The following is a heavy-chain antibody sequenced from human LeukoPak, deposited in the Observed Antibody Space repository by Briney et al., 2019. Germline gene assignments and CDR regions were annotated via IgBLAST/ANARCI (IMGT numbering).Heavy chain of an antibody. Sequence: PSETLSLTCAVYGGSFSGYYWSWIRQPPGKGLEWIGEINHSGSTNYNPSLKSRVTISVDTSKNQFSLKLSSVTAADTAVYYCARFRITIFGVVTPFDYWGQGTLVTVSS. J-gene: IGHJ4*02. CDR1: GGSFSGYY. D-gene: IGHD3-3*01. CDR2: INHSGST. CDR3: ARFRITIFGVVTPFDY. V-gene: IGHV4-34*01.